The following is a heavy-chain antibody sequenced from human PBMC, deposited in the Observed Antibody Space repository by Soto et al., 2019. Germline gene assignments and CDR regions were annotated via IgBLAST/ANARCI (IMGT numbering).Heavy chain of an antibody. D-gene: IGHD3-22*01. J-gene: IGHJ4*02. V-gene: IGHV4-30-4*01. CDR3: ARDDKYDNSGIDY. Sequence: QVQLQESGPGLVKPSQTLSLTCTVSGGSINSGDYYWSWIRQPTGKGLEWIGYIYYSGTTYYNPSLKSRVTISVDTSKNQFSLRLTSVTAADTAVYYCARDDKYDNSGIDYWGQGTLVTVSS. CDR2: IYYSGTT. CDR1: GGSINSGDYY.